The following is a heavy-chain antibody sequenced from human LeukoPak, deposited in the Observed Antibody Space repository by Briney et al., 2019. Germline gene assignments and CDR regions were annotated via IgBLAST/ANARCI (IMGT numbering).Heavy chain of an antibody. V-gene: IGHV3-73*01. J-gene: IGHJ6*03. D-gene: IGHD2-2*01. CDR1: GFTFSGSA. CDR3: TSGYAGNSDYYYYMDV. Sequence: GGSLRLSCTASGFTFSGSALHWVRQPSGKGLEWIARIRRKGNNYVTAYASSVRGRFTISRDDSGTTTFLQMNSLKIEDTALYYCTSGYAGNSDYYYYMDVWGKGTTVAVSS. CDR2: IRRKGNNYVT.